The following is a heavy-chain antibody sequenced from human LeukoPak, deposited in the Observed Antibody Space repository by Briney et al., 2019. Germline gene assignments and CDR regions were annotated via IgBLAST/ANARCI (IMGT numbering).Heavy chain of an antibody. J-gene: IGHJ2*01. CDR3: ARDHYYDSSGYYKPRYWYFDL. D-gene: IGHD3-22*01. CDR1: GGTFSSYA. CDR2: IIPIFGTA. V-gene: IGHV1-69*05. Sequence: PGASVKVSCKASGGTFSSYAISWVRQAPGQGLEWMGGIIPIFGTANYAQKFQGRVTITTDESTSTAYMELSSLRSEDTAVYYCARDHYYDSSGYYKPRYWYFDLWGRGTLVTVSS.